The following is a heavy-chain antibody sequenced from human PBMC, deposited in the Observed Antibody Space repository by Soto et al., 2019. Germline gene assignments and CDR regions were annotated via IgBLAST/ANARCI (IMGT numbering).Heavy chain of an antibody. D-gene: IGHD3-10*01. J-gene: IGHJ4*02. Sequence: EVQLLESGGGLVQPGGSLRLSCAASGFTFSSYAMSWVRQAPGKGLEWVSAISGSGGSTYYADSLKGRFTISRDNSKNTLYLQMNSLRAEDTAIYYCASIVPHGSGSYPDYWGQGTLVTVSS. V-gene: IGHV3-23*01. CDR3: ASIVPHGSGSYPDY. CDR2: ISGSGGST. CDR1: GFTFSSYA.